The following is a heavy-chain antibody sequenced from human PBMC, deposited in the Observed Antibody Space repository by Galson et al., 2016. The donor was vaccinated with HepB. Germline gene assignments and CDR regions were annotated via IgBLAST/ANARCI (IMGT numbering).Heavy chain of an antibody. CDR1: GFMFNAYA. J-gene: IGHJ5*02. V-gene: IGHV3-64D*06. CDR3: VKGGSTTWPPNWFDT. Sequence: SLRLSCAASGFMFNAYAMHWVRQAPGKGLEYVASLEGNGGRTQMANSAKGRFTISRDNSKNTVYLQMTSLTTEDTAVYHCVKGGSTTWPPNWFDTWGQGTRVIVSS. CDR2: LEGNGGRT. D-gene: IGHD1-1*01.